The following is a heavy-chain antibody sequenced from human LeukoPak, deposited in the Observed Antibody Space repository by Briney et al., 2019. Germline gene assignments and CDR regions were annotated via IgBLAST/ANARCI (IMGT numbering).Heavy chain of an antibody. CDR1: GGSFSGYY. CDR2: INHSGST. D-gene: IGHD1-7*01. CDR3: ARQAYNSNLGWFDP. V-gene: IGHV4-34*01. J-gene: IGHJ5*02. Sequence: SETLSLTCAVYGGSFSGYYWSWIRQPPGKGLEWIGEINHSGSTNYNPSLKSRVTISVDTSKKQFSLKLSSVTAADTAVYYCARQAYNSNLGWFDPWGQGTLVTVSS.